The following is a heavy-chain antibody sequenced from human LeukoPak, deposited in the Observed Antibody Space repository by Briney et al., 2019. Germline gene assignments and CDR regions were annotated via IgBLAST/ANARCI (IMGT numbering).Heavy chain of an antibody. Sequence: SETLSLTCTVSGGSISSSSYYWGWIRQPPGKGLGWIGSIYYSGSTYYNPSLKSRVTISVDTSKNQFSLKLSSVTAADTAVYYCARHGGYSYGHLFDYWGQGTLVTVSS. V-gene: IGHV4-39*01. CDR1: GGSISSSSYY. CDR2: IYYSGST. J-gene: IGHJ4*02. CDR3: ARHGGYSYGHLFDY. D-gene: IGHD5-18*01.